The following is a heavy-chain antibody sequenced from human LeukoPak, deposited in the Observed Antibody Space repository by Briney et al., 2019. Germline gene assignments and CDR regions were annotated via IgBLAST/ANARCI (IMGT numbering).Heavy chain of an antibody. D-gene: IGHD4-17*01. Sequence: PGGSLRLSCAASGFTFSTYSMNWVRQAPGKGLEWVSYISSGSISIYYADSARGRFTISRDNAKNSLYLQMNSLRDEDTAVYYCAREIYATQPDYDDYYYYYYGMDVWGQGTTVTVSS. J-gene: IGHJ6*02. CDR2: ISSGSISI. CDR3: AREIYATQPDYDDYYYYYYGMDV. V-gene: IGHV3-48*02. CDR1: GFTFSTYS.